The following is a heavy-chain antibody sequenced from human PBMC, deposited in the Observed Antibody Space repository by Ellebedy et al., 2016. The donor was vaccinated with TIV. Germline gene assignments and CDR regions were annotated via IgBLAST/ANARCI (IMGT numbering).Heavy chain of an antibody. CDR3: ARDAARSGWISDY. CDR1: GLTFSSHA. CDR2: ISGSGGNT. J-gene: IGHJ4*02. Sequence: GESLKISCAASGLTFSSHAMSWVRQAPGKGLEWVSSISGSGGNTYYADSVKGRFTISRDNSKDTLYLQVNSLRAEDTAVYYCARDAARSGWISDYWGQGTLVTVSS. V-gene: IGHV3-23*01. D-gene: IGHD6-19*01.